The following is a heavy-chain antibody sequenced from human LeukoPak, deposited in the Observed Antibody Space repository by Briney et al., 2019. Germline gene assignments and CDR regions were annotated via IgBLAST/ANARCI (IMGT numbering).Heavy chain of an antibody. CDR2: IFHSGSI. D-gene: IGHD3-22*01. CDR1: GYSISSGYY. CDR3: ARMGVSYYYDSTAYYPVAFDV. J-gene: IGHJ3*01. V-gene: IGHV4-38-2*01. Sequence: SETLSLTCSVSGYSISSGYYWGWIRQSPGKGLGWIGTIFHSGSIYYNPSLQSRVTLSVDTSKNQFSLNLSSVTAPDTAVYYCARMGVSYYYDSTAYYPVAFDVWGQGTMVTVSS.